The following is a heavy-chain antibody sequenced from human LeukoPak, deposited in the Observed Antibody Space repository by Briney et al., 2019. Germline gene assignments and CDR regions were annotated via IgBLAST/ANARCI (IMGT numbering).Heavy chain of an antibody. V-gene: IGHV3-23*01. Sequence: GGSLRLSCAASGFTFSSYAMSWVRQAPGKGLGWVSAISGSGGSTYYADSAKGRFTISRDNSKNTLYLQMNSLRAEDTAVYYCAKDMVQLMYYFDYWGQGTLVTVSS. CDR1: GFTFSSYA. CDR3: AKDMVQLMYYFDY. CDR2: ISGSGGST. D-gene: IGHD5-18*01. J-gene: IGHJ4*02.